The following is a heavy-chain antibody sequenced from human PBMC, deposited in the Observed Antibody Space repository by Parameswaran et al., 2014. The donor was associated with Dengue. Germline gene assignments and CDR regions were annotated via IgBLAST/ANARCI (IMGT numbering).Heavy chain of an antibody. Sequence: RWIRQPPGKGLEWIGEINHSGSTNYNPSLKSRVTISVDTSKNQFSLKLSSVTAADTAVYYCARGGYSGAFDIWGQGTMVTVSS. CDR2: INHSGST. CDR3: ARGGYSGAFDI. D-gene: IGHD5-12*01. V-gene: IGHV4-34*01. J-gene: IGHJ3*02.